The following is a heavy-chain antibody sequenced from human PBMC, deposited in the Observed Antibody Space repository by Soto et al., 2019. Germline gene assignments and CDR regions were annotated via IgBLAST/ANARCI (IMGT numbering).Heavy chain of an antibody. J-gene: IGHJ4*02. CDR2: IKQDGSEK. V-gene: IGHV3-7*01. D-gene: IGHD6-19*01. CDR3: AIMERSGYSSGWYAGY. Sequence: EVQLVESGGGLVQPGGSLRLSCAASGFTFSSYWMSWVRQAPGKGLEWVANIKQDGSEKYYVDSVKGRFTISRDNAKNSRYLQVNSLRAYYTAVYYCAIMERSGYSSGWYAGYWGQGTLVTVSS. CDR1: GFTFSSYW.